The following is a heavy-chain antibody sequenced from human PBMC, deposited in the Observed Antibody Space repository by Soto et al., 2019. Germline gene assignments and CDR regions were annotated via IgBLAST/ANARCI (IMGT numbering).Heavy chain of an antibody. CDR2: VSAGAIST. CDR3: ARGANGDSGY. CDR1: GFTFSSYA. Sequence: VQLLESGGGLVQPGGSLRLSCAASGFTFSSYAMSWVRQAPGRGLEWVSAVSAGAISTYYADSVKGRFTISRDNSKNLLYLQMNSLRGDDMALDFCARGANGDSGYWGRGGVVTVSS. J-gene: IGHJ4*02. V-gene: IGHV3-23*01. D-gene: IGHD4-17*01.